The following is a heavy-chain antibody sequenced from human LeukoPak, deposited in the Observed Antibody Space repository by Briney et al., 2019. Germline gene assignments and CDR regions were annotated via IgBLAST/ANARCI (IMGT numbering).Heavy chain of an antibody. CDR2: IIPIFGTA. V-gene: IGHV1-69*05. CDR1: GGTFSSYA. CDR3: AKRYCSSTSCSLFDY. D-gene: IGHD2-2*01. Sequence: ASVKVSCKASGGTFSSYAISWVRQAPGQGLEWMGGIIPIFGTANYAQKFQGRVTITTDESTSTAYMELSSLRSEDTAVYYCAKRYCSSTSCSLFDYWGQGSLVTVSS. J-gene: IGHJ4*02.